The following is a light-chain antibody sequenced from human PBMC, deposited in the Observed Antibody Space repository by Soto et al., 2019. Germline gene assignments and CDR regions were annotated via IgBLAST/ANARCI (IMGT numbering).Light chain of an antibody. CDR2: EYN. CDR1: SGTIASNY. V-gene: IGLV6-57*03. CDR3: QSYDSSNRV. Sequence: NFMLTQPHSVSESPGKTVTISCTRSSGTIASNYVQWYQQRPGSAPTTVIYEYNQRPSGVPDRFSGSIDSSSNSASLTISGLQTEDEADYYCQSYDSSNRVFGGGTKVTVL. J-gene: IGLJ3*02.